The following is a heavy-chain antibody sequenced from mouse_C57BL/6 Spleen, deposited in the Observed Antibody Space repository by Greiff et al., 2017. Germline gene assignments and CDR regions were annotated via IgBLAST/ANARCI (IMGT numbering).Heavy chain of an antibody. D-gene: IGHD2-14*01. Sequence: VQLQQSGAELVRPGASVKLSCTASGFNINDDYMHWVKQRPEQGLEWIGWIDPESGDTAYASKFQGKATITADTSSNTAYLQLSSQTSEDTAVYYCTTYDEGFAYWGQGTLVTVSA. J-gene: IGHJ3*01. CDR2: IDPESGDT. CDR3: TTYDEGFAY. CDR1: GFNINDDY. V-gene: IGHV14-4*01.